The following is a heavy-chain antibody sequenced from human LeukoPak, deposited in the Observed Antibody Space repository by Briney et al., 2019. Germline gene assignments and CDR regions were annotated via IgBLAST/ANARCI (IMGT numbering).Heavy chain of an antibody. D-gene: IGHD5-12*01. Sequence: GGSLRLSCAASGFTFSSYAMHWVRQAPGKGLEWVAVISYDGSNKYYADSVKGRFTISRDNSKNTLYLQMNSLRAEDTAVYYCARDIVATIEDYYYGMDVWGKGTTVTVSS. CDR1: GFTFSSYA. V-gene: IGHV3-30*04. J-gene: IGHJ6*04. CDR2: ISYDGSNK. CDR3: ARDIVATIEDYYYGMDV.